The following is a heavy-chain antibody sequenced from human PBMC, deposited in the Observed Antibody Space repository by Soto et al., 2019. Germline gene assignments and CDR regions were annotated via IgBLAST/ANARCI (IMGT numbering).Heavy chain of an antibody. D-gene: IGHD3-22*01. CDR1: GGSISSYY. V-gene: IGHV4-59*01. J-gene: IGHJ4*02. Sequence: SETLSLTCTVSGGSISSYYWSWIRQPPGKGLEWIGYIYYSGSTNYNPSLKSRVTISVDTSKNQFSLKLSSVTAADTAVYYCASSGGYYLHFDYWGQGTLVTVSS. CDR2: IYYSGST. CDR3: ASSGGYYLHFDY.